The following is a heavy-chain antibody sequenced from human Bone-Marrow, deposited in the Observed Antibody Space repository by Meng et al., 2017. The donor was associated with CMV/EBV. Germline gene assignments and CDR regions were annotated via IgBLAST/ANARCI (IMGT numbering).Heavy chain of an antibody. CDR2: IYWNDDK. Sequence: QITLKESGPTLVKPTQTLTLTCTFSGFSLSTSGVGVGWIRQPPGKALEWLALIYWNDDKRYSPSLKSRLTITKDTSKNQVVLTMTNMDPVDTATYYCARSGYSSSWSSTAEYFQHWGQGTLVTVSS. CDR3: ARSGYSSSWSSTAEYFQH. V-gene: IGHV2-5*01. CDR1: GFSLSTSGVG. D-gene: IGHD6-13*01. J-gene: IGHJ1*01.